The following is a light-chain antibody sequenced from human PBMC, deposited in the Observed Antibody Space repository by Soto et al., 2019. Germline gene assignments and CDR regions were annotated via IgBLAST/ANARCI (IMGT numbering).Light chain of an antibody. Sequence: EIVLTQSPGTLSLSPGEGATLSCRASQSVNTKYLAWYQQKPGQAPRLLIYGATNRATGIPDRFSGSGSGTDFTLTISRLEPEDFAVYYCQHYSGSRLTFGGGTKVEIK. CDR3: QHYSGSRLT. CDR2: GAT. V-gene: IGKV3-20*01. CDR1: QSVNTKY. J-gene: IGKJ4*01.